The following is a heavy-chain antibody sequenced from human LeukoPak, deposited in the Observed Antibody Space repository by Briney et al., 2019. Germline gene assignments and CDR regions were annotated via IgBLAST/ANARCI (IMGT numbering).Heavy chain of an antibody. CDR3: ARGRFGPAADDAFDI. CDR1: GFTFSSYA. J-gene: IGHJ3*02. Sequence: GGSLRLSCAASGFTFSSYAMHWVRQAPGKGLEWVAVISYDGSNKYCADSVKGRFTISRDNSKNTLYLQMNSLRAEDTAVYYCARGRFGPAADDAFDIWGQGTMVTVSS. V-gene: IGHV3-30*04. D-gene: IGHD2-2*01. CDR2: ISYDGSNK.